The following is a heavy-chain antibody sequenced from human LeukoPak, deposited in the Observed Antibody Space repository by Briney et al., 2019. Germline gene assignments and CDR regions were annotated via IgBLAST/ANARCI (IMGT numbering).Heavy chain of an antibody. CDR1: GFIVSSNY. CDR2: IYRGGST. D-gene: IGHD3-3*01. J-gene: IGHJ6*02. V-gene: IGHV3-53*01. Sequence: PGGSLRLSCAASGFIVSSNYISWVRQAPGKGLEWVSVIYRGGSTYYADSVKGRFTISRDNAQNTLFLQMNSLRLDDTAVYYCVTLFWNTPGGFWGQGTTVAVSS. CDR3: VTLFWNTPGGF.